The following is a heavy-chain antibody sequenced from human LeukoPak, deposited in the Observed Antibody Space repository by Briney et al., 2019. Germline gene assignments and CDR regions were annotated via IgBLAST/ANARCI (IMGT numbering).Heavy chain of an antibody. CDR3: TSHCSGGSCYSDY. V-gene: IGHV3-49*04. CDR2: IRSKAYGGTT. D-gene: IGHD2-15*01. CDR1: GFTFGDYA. Sequence: GGSLRLSCTASGFTFGDYAMSWVRQAPGKGLEWVGFIRSKAYGGTTEYAASVKGRFTISRDDSKSIAYLQMNSLKTEDTAVYYCTSHCSGGSCYSDYWGQGTLVTVSS. J-gene: IGHJ4*02.